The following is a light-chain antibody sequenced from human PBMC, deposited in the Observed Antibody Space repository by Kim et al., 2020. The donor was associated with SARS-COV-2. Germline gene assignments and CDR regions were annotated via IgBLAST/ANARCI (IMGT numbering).Light chain of an antibody. J-gene: IGKJ1*01. V-gene: IGKV1-5*03. Sequence: DIQMTQSPSTLSASVGDRITITCRASQSVDTYLAWYQQKPGKAPKLLISKTSTLQSGVPSRFSGSGSGTEFTLTISSLQPDDFAIYYCQQYNSYLWTFGQGTKVEI. CDR1: QSVDTY. CDR2: KTS. CDR3: QQYNSYLWT.